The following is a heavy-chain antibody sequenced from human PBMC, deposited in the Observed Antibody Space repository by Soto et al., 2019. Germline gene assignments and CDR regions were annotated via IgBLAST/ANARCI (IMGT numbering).Heavy chain of an antibody. CDR2: IIPIFVTA. CDR3: ARHIIVVVTAVNSYATAV. Sequence: SVKVSCKASGVTFSSSAISWVRQAPGQGLEWMGGIIPIFVTATYAQKSQGRVTITADKSTSTAYTELSSLRSADTAVYYCARHIIVVVTAVNSYATAVWVKGTTVAVSS. J-gene: IGHJ6*04. CDR1: GVTFSSSA. V-gene: IGHV1-69*06. D-gene: IGHD2-21*02.